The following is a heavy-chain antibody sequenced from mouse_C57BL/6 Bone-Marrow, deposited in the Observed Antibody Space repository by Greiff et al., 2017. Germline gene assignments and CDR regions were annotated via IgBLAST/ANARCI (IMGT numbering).Heavy chain of an antibody. CDR1: GYTFTSYW. CDR2: IHPNSGST. V-gene: IGHV1-64*01. D-gene: IGHD1-1*01. CDR3: ARGPYGSNYAMDY. Sequence: VQLQQPGAELVKPGASVKLSCKASGYTFTSYWMHWVKQRPGQGLEWIGMIHPNSGSTNYNEKFKSKATLTVDKSSSTAYMQLSSLTSEDSAVYYCARGPYGSNYAMDYWGQGTSGTVSS. J-gene: IGHJ4*01.